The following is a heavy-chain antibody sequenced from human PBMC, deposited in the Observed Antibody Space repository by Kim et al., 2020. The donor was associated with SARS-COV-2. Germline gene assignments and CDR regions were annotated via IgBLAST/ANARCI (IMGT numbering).Heavy chain of an antibody. CDR1: GFTVSSNY. Sequence: GGSLRLSCAASGFTVSSNYMSWVRQAPGKGLEWVSVIYSGGSTYYADSVKGRFTISRDNSKNTVYLQMNSLRAEDTAVYYCARVGDGSGYLLRYYYGLDVWGQGTTVTVSS. J-gene: IGHJ6*02. CDR3: ARVGDGSGYLLRYYYGLDV. CDR2: IYSGGST. D-gene: IGHD3-22*01. V-gene: IGHV3-66*01.